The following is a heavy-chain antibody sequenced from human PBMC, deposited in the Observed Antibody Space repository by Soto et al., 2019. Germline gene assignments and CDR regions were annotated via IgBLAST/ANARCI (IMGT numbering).Heavy chain of an antibody. CDR3: AGGWFGGFVYYFDY. J-gene: IGHJ4*02. D-gene: IGHD3-10*01. CDR2: ISAYNGNT. Sequence: QVQLVQSGAEVKKPGASVKVSCKASGYTFTSYGISWVRQAPGQGLEWMGWISAYNGNTNYAEKLQGRVTMTTDTATRTANMELRRLRSDDTAVYYCAGGWFGGFVYYFDYWGQGTLVTVSS. V-gene: IGHV1-18*01. CDR1: GYTFTSYG.